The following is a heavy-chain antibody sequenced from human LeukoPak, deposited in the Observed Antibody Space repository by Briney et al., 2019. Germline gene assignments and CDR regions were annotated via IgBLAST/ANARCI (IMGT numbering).Heavy chain of an antibody. CDR2: ISYDGSDK. V-gene: IGHV3-30*03. CDR1: GFTFSSYG. D-gene: IGHD6-13*01. CDR3: AREQPSTWYFH. J-gene: IGHJ4*02. Sequence: GGSLRLSCAASGFTFSSYGMHWVRQAPGKGLEWVAVISYDGSDKYYADSVKGRFTISRDNSRNTLYLQVNSLRAEDTAVYYCAREQPSTWYFHWGQGTLVTVSS.